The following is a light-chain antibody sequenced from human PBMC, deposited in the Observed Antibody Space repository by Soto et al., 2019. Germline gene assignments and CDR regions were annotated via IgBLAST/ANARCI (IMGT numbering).Light chain of an antibody. CDR3: LQDQAYPWT. Sequence: DIQMTQSPSSLSASVGARVTITCRASQGIRYNLGWYQQRPGKAPERLIYDTFTLASGVPSRFSGSGSGTEFTLTIASPQPEDVATYYCLQDQAYPWTFGQGTKVELK. CDR2: DTF. CDR1: QGIRYN. J-gene: IGKJ1*01. V-gene: IGKV1-17*01.